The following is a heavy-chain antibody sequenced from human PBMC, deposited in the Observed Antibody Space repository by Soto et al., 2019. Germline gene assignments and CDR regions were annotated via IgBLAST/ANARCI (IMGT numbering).Heavy chain of an antibody. J-gene: IGHJ4*02. CDR2: IYYSGST. CDR1: GGSISSYY. V-gene: IGHV4-59*12. CDR3: ARGMTTVTTFDY. Sequence: PSDTLSLTCTVSGGSISSYYWSWIRQPPGKGLEWIGYIYYSGSTNYNPSLKSRVTISVDTSKNQFSLKLSSVTAADTAVYYCARGMTTVTTFDYWGQGTLVTVSS. D-gene: IGHD4-17*01.